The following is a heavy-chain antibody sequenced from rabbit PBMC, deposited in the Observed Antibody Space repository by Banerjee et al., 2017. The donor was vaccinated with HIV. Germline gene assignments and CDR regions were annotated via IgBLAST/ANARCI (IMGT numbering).Heavy chain of an antibody. D-gene: IGHD2-1*01. V-gene: IGHV1S45*01. Sequence: QQQVEESGGDLVKPGGTLTLTCTASGFTFSSYWMTWVRQAPGKGLEWIGCIDGGSGAYYASWAKGRVTISKTSSTTVTLQMTSLTAADTATYFCARGLTRGGLWGPGTLVTVS. CDR3: ARGLTRGGL. CDR2: IDGGSGA. CDR1: GFTFSSYW. J-gene: IGHJ4*01.